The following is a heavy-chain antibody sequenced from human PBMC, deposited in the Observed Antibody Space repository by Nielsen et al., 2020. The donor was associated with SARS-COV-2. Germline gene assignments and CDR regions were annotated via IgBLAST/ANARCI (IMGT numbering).Heavy chain of an antibody. D-gene: IGHD4-17*01. J-gene: IGHJ4*02. CDR2: IYANGST. Sequence: SETLSLTCTVSGGSLNNYYWTWVRQPAGKGLEWIGRIYANGSTDYNPYLRSRVTMSIDMSKNQFSLRLKSVTAADTAVYYCARKTVSSDYWGPGILVTVSS. CDR3: ARKTVSSDY. V-gene: IGHV4-4*07. CDR1: GGSLNNYY.